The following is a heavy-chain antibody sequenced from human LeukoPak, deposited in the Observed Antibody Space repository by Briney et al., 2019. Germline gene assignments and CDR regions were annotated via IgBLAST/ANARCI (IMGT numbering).Heavy chain of an antibody. CDR3: ARVPLRWYYMDV. V-gene: IGHV4-38-2*02. J-gene: IGHJ6*03. D-gene: IGHD4-23*01. Sequence: SETLSLTCTVSGYSISSGYYWGWIRHPPGKGLEWIGSIYHSGSTYYNPSLKSRVTISVDTSKNQFSLKLSSVTAADTAVYYCARVPLRWYYMDVWGTGTTVTVSS. CDR2: IYHSGST. CDR1: GYSISSGYY.